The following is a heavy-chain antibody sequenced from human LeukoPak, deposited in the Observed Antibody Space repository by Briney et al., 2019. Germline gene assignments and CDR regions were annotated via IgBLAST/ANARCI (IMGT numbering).Heavy chain of an antibody. Sequence: ASVKVSCKASGYTFTSYGISWVRQAPGQGLEWMGWLSAHNGNTNYAQKLQGRVTMTTDTSTSTAYMELRSLRADDTAVYYCARLSPRDYYYDSSGSDYWGQGTLVTVSS. CDR3: ARLSPRDYYYDSSGSDY. CDR2: LSAHNGNT. J-gene: IGHJ4*02. V-gene: IGHV1-18*01. CDR1: GYTFTSYG. D-gene: IGHD3-22*01.